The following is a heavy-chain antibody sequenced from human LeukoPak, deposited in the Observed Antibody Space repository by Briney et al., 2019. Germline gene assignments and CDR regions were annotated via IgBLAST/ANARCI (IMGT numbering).Heavy chain of an antibody. V-gene: IGHV4-28*01. Sequence: SDTLSLTCAVSTYSIGSSHWWGWIRQIPGKGLEWIGHIYYSGSTYYNPSLKSRVTMSVDTSKNQFSLKLSSVTAVDTAVYYCARLYSGSYYFFDYWGQGTLVTVSS. J-gene: IGHJ4*02. CDR3: ARLYSGSYYFFDY. CDR1: TYSIGSSHW. CDR2: IYYSGST. D-gene: IGHD1-26*01.